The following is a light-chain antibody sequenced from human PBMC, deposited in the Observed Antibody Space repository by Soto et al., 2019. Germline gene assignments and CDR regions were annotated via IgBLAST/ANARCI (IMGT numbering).Light chain of an antibody. CDR1: QSVDGN. J-gene: IGKJ4*01. Sequence: EILMTQSPATLSVSPGERATLSCRASQSVDGNLAWYQQKPGQAPRLLIYGASTRATGISARFSGSGSGTEFTLTISSLQSEDFAIYYCQRYNNWPLTFCGGTKVDIK. CDR2: GAS. V-gene: IGKV3-15*01. CDR3: QRYNNWPLT.